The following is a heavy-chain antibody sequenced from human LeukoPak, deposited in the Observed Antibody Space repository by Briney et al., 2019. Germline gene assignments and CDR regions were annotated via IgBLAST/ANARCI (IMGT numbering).Heavy chain of an antibody. J-gene: IGHJ4*02. CDR2: ISSSGSTI. V-gene: IGHV3-48*03. CDR3: ARKLVHYFDY. D-gene: IGHD6-6*01. Sequence: PGGSLSLSCAASGFTFSSYEMICVRQAPGKGLEWLSYISSSGSTIYYADSVKGRFTISRDNAKNSLYLQMSSLRAEDTAVYFCARKLVHYFDYWGQGTLVTVSS. CDR1: GFTFSSYE.